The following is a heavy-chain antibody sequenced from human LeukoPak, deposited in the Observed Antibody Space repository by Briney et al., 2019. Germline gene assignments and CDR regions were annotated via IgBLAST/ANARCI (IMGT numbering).Heavy chain of an antibody. V-gene: IGHV3-33*03. Sequence: GGSLRLSCVASGLTFRNFGFHWVRQAPGKGLEWVAIIYSGGGTTKNYAESLKDRFTITRDDSRDTLYLQMNSLRAEDTAVYYCVVILVPGGVWHFDLWGRGTLVTVSS. CDR3: VVILVPGGVWHFDL. J-gene: IGHJ2*01. CDR2: IYSGGGTTK. D-gene: IGHD2-2*01. CDR1: GLTFRNFG.